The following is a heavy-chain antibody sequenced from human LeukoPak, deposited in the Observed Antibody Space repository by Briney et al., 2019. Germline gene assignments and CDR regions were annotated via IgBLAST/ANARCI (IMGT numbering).Heavy chain of an antibody. CDR1: GGSISSGVYY. CDR3: ARGDKGQRDYYGSGSYYNSRASLYGY. J-gene: IGHJ4*02. CDR2: IYYSGST. V-gene: IGHV4-31*03. D-gene: IGHD3-10*01. Sequence: SSQTLSLTCTVSGGSISSGVYYWSWIRQHPGKGLEWIGYIYYSGSTYYNPSLKSRVTISVDTSKNQFSLKLSSVTAADTAVYYCARGDKGQRDYYGSGSYYNSRASLYGYWGQGTLVTVSS.